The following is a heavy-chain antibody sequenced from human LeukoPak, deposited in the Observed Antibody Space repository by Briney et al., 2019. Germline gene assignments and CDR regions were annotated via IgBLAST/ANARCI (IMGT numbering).Heavy chain of an antibody. Sequence: ASVKVSCKASGYTFTSDGISLVRQAPGQGPEWMGCIAVYNGDTKFLQKFQGRVTFTTDASTNTVYMELRSLTSNATAVYYCARQAGYSTGWYGGYYFDHWGQGTPVTVSA. V-gene: IGHV1-18*01. J-gene: IGHJ4*02. CDR3: ARQAGYSTGWYGGYYFDH. D-gene: IGHD6-19*01. CDR2: IAVYNGDT. CDR1: GYTFTSDG.